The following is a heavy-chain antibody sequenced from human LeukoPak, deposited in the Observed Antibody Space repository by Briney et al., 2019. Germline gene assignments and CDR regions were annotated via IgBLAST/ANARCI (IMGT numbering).Heavy chain of an antibody. CDR2: IYSSGST. CDR1: GVSISTYY. V-gene: IGHV4-59*01. Sequence: PSETLSLTCTVSGVSISTYYWTWLRQPPGKGLEWLGYIYSSGSTYYNPSLKSRVTISVDTSKKQFSLKLSSVTAADTAVYYCARAGTTHAGVDQWGQGTLVTVSS. J-gene: IGHJ4*02. D-gene: IGHD1-14*01. CDR3: ARAGTTHAGVDQ.